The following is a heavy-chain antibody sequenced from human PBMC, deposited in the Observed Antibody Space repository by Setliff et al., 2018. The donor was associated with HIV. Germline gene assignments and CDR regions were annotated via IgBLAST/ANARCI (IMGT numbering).Heavy chain of an antibody. CDR3: AKGVFDV. D-gene: IGHD3-10*01. J-gene: IGHJ2*01. V-gene: IGHV3-23*01. CDR1: GFTFSSYA. CDR2: ISGSGANT. Sequence: PWGSLRLSCAASGFTFSSYAISWVRQAPGKGLEWVSAISGSGANTYYADSVKGRFTISRDNSKNPLYLQMNNLRPEDTAIYYCAKGVFDVWGRGTPVTVSS.